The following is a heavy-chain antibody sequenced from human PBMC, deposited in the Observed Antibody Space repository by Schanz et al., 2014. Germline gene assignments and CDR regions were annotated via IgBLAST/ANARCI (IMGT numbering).Heavy chain of an antibody. CDR2: ISAYNGNT. Sequence: QVHLVQSGAEVKKPGASVKVSCKASGYTFTSYSMHWVRQAPGQGLEWMGWISAYNGNTNYAQKLQGRVTMTRNTSMSTAYIELHILTSEDTAVYYCARGRTFDYWGQGTLVTVSS. CDR3: ARGRTFDY. V-gene: IGHV1-8*02. J-gene: IGHJ4*02. CDR1: GYTFTSYS.